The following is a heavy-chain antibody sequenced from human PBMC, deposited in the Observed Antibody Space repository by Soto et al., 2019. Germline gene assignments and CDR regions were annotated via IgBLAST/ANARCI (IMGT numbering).Heavy chain of an antibody. Sequence: GGSLRLSCAASGFTFSSYGMHWVRQAPGKGLEWVAVIWYDGSNKYYADSVKGRFTISRDNSKNTLYLQMNSLRAEDTAVYYCAKATKDRQLPAVAGPGDWGQGTLVTVSS. V-gene: IGHV3-30*02. CDR3: AKATKDRQLPAVAGPGD. CDR1: GFTFSSYG. CDR2: IWYDGSNK. D-gene: IGHD6-19*01. J-gene: IGHJ4*02.